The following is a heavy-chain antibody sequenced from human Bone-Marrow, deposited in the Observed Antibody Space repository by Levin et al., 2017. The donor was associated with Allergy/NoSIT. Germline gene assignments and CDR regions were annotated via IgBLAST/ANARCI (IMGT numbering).Heavy chain of an antibody. D-gene: IGHD3-3*01. CDR2: INWNGGAT. V-gene: IGHV3-20*04. CDR1: EFTFHDYG. Sequence: GGSLRLSCAASEFTFHDYGMGWVRQVPGKGLEWISIINWNGGATGYTDSVRGRFIISRDDAKNSLYLQMKSLRVEDTALYYCARQGVVATWSFDLWGQGALVTVSS. J-gene: IGHJ4*02. CDR3: ARQGVVATWSFDL.